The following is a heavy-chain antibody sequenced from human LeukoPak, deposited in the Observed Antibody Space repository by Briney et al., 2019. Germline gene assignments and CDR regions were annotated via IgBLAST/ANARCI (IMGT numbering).Heavy chain of an antibody. D-gene: IGHD5-24*01. CDR2: INHSGST. CDR3: ARRMATMLAFDI. Sequence: SETLSLTCAVYGGSFSGYYRSWIRQPPGKGLEWIGEINHSGSTNYNPSLKSRVTISVDTSKNQFSLKLSSVTAADTAVYYCARRMATMLAFDIWGQGTMVTVSS. J-gene: IGHJ3*02. CDR1: GGSFSGYY. V-gene: IGHV4-34*01.